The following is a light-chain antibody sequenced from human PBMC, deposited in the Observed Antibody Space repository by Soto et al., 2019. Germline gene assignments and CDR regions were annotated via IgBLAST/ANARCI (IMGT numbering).Light chain of an antibody. V-gene: IGKV1-33*01. Sequence: DIQMTQSPSSLSASVGDRVTIFCQASQDINNYLNWYQQKPRKAPKLLINDASNLETGVPSRFSGSGSGTEFTLTISSLQPEDIATYYCQQYDNLPLTFGGGTKLEIK. CDR2: DAS. CDR3: QQYDNLPLT. CDR1: QDINNY. J-gene: IGKJ4*01.